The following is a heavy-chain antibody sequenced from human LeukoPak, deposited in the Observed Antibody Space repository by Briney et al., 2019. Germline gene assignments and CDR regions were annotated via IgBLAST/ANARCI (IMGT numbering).Heavy chain of an antibody. CDR1: GFTFSNYW. CDR2: INSDGINT. CDR3: ARGPSGYHNT. J-gene: IGHJ4*02. D-gene: IGHD5-12*01. V-gene: IGHV3-74*01. Sequence: GGSLRLSCAASGFTFSNYWMHWVRQAPGKGLVWVSRINSDGINTSYADSVKGRFTISRDNAKNTLNLQMNSLRAEDTAVYYCARGPSGYHNTGGQGTLVTVSS.